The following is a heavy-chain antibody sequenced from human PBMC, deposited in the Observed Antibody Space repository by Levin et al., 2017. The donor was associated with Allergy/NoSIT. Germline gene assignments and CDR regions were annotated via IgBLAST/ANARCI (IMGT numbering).Heavy chain of an antibody. CDR3: AREGYIWGSDRPEDAFDI. D-gene: IGHD3-16*02. CDR2: IGTYKGNT. Sequence: GESLKISCKASGYTFIRYGISWVRQAPGQGLEWMGWIGTYKGNTNYAQKVQGRVTMTTDTSTSTTYMELRSLRSDDTAVYYCAREGYIWGSDRPEDAFDIWGQGTMVTVSS. CDR1: GYTFIRYG. V-gene: IGHV1-18*01. J-gene: IGHJ3*02.